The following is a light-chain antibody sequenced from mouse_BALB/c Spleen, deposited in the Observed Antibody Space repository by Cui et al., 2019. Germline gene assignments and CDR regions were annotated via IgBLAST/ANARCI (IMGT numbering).Light chain of an antibody. CDR2: YAS. CDR3: QDGHSFPPT. Sequence: DIVMTPSPATLSVTPGDRVSLSCRASQSISDYLHWYQQKSHESPRLLIKYASQSISGIPSRFSGSGSGSDFTLSINSVEPEDVGVYYCQDGHSFPPTFGGGTKLEIK. J-gene: IGKJ1*01. V-gene: IGKV5-39*01. CDR1: QSISDY.